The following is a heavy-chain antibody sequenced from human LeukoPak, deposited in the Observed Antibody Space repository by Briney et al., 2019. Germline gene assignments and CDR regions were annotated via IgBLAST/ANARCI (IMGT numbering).Heavy chain of an antibody. CDR2: ISAYNGNT. CDR3: ARDVYSSSWYGYYYYMDV. D-gene: IGHD6-13*01. CDR1: GYAFTSYG. Sequence: GGSVKFSFKASGYAFTSYGISWVRPAPGQGREWMGWISAYNGNTNYSQKLQGRVTMTTDTSTSTAYMELRSLRSDDTAVYYCARDVYSSSWYGYYYYMDVWGKGTTVTISS. V-gene: IGHV1-18*01. J-gene: IGHJ6*03.